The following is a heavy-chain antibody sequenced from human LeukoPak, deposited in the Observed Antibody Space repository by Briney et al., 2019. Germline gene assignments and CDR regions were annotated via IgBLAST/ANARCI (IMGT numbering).Heavy chain of an antibody. Sequence: NTGGSLRLSCAASGFTFSSYAMSWVRQAPGKGLEWVSSISSSSSYIYYADSVKGRFTISRDNAKNSLYLQMNSLRAEDTAVYYCARSSPFDYWGQGTLVTVSS. CDR1: GFTFSSYA. CDR3: ARSSPFDY. D-gene: IGHD2-2*01. V-gene: IGHV3-21*01. CDR2: ISSSSSYI. J-gene: IGHJ4*02.